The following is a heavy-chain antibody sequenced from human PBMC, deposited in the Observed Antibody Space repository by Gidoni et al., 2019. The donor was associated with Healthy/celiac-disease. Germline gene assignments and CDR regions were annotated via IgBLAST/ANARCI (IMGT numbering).Heavy chain of an antibody. V-gene: IGHV3-23*01. CDR2: ISGSGGST. CDR3: AKVSLVGGSYRYIEYFQH. Sequence: EVQLLESGGGLVQPGGSLRLSCAASGFTFSRYAMSWVRQAPGKGLEWVSAISGSGGSTYYADSVKGRFTISRDNSKNTLYLQMNSLRAEDTAVYYCAKVSLVGGSYRYIEYFQHWGQGTLVTVSS. J-gene: IGHJ1*01. D-gene: IGHD1-26*01. CDR1: GFTFSRYA.